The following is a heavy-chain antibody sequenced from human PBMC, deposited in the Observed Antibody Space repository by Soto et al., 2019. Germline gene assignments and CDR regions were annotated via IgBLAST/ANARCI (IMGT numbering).Heavy chain of an antibody. CDR2: IYYSGSTYYN. CDR3: ARTPLL. J-gene: IGHJ4*02. V-gene: IGHV4-31*03. D-gene: IGHD1-26*01. CDR1: GVSITSGDYY. Sequence: PSETLSLTCTVSGVSITSGDYYWSWIRQHPGKGLEWIGYIYYSGSTYYNYYNPSLKSRVTISVDTSKNQFSLKLSSVTAADTAVYYCARTPLLWGQGTLVTVSS.